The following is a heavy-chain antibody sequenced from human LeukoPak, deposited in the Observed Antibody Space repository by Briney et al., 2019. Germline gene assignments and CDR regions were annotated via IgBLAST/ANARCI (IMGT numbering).Heavy chain of an antibody. Sequence: PSETLSLTCAVSGGSISSGGYSWSWIRQPPGKGLEWIGYIYHSGSTYYNPSLKSRVTISVDRSKNQFSLKLSSVTAADTAVYYCAREMDDYGDQGGAFDIWGQGTMVTVSS. V-gene: IGHV4-30-2*01. D-gene: IGHD4-17*01. CDR1: GGSISSGGYS. CDR2: IYHSGST. J-gene: IGHJ3*02. CDR3: AREMDDYGDQGGAFDI.